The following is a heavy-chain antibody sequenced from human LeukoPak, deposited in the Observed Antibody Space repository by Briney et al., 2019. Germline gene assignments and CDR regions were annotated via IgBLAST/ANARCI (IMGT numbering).Heavy chain of an antibody. Sequence: GGSLRLSCAASGFTFSSYSMNWVRQAPGKGLEWVSYISSSSSTIYYADSVKGRFTISRDNAKDSLYLQMNSLRDEDTAVYYCARDSGGWEESAFDIWGQGTMVTASS. V-gene: IGHV3-48*02. CDR1: GFTFSSYS. CDR3: ARDSGGWEESAFDI. J-gene: IGHJ3*02. CDR2: ISSSSSTI. D-gene: IGHD3-16*01.